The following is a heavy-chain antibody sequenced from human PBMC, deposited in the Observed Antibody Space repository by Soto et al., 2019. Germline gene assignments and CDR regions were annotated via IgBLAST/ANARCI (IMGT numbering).Heavy chain of an antibody. D-gene: IGHD3-22*01. CDR1: GGSISSSSYY. CDR2: IYYSGST. V-gene: IGHV4-39*01. Sequence: QLQLQESGPGLVKPSETLSLTCTVSGGSISSSSYYWGWIRQPPGKGLEWIGSIYYSGSTYYNPSLKSRVTISVDTSKIPFPLKLSSVTAADTAVYYCARQPRSYYYDSSGQLYDYWGQGTLVTVSS. J-gene: IGHJ4*02. CDR3: ARQPRSYYYDSSGQLYDY.